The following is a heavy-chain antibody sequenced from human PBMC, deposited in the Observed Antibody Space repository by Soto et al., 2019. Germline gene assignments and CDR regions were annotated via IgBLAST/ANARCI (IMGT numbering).Heavy chain of an antibody. J-gene: IGHJ4*02. CDR1: GGTFGSYA. CDR3: ARDLYYYASSGYYDY. D-gene: IGHD3-22*01. CDR2: IIPIFGTA. Sequence: SVKVSCKASGGTFGSYAISWVRQAPGQGLEWMGGIIPIFGTANYAQKFQGRVTITADESTSTAYMELSSLRSEDTAVYYCARDLYYYASSGYYDYWGQGTLVPVSS. V-gene: IGHV1-69*13.